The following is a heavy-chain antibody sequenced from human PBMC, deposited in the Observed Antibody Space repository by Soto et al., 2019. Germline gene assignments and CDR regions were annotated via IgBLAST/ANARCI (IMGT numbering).Heavy chain of an antibody. J-gene: IGHJ6*03. CDR3: AKDIGPHYYDYMDV. CDR2: ISWNSGSI. V-gene: IGHV3-9*01. CDR1: GFTFDDYA. Sequence: DVQLVESGGGLVQPGRSLRLSCAASGFTFDDYAMHWVRQAPGKGLEWVSGISWNSGSIGYADSVKGRFTISRDNAKNSLYLQMISLRAEDTALYYCAKDIGPHYYDYMDVWGKGTTVTVSS.